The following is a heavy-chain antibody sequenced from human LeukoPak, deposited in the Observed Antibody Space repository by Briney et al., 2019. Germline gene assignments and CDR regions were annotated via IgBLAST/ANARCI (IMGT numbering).Heavy chain of an antibody. CDR1: GGSISSSSYY. CDR3: ARHGIAVADNWFDP. J-gene: IGHJ5*02. D-gene: IGHD6-19*01. Sequence: PSETLSLTCTVSGGSISSSSYYWGWIRQPPGKGLEWIGSIYYSGSTYYNPSLKSRVTISVDTSKNQFSLKLSSVTAADTAVYYCARHGIAVADNWFDPWGQGTLVTVSS. CDR2: IYYSGST. V-gene: IGHV4-39*01.